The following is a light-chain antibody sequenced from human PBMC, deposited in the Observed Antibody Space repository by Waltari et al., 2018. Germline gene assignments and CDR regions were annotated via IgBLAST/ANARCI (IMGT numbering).Light chain of an antibody. J-gene: IGLJ3*02. Sequence: SSGLTQDPAVSVALGQTVRITCQGAFLRTFFATWYQQKPGQAPLLVIYGKNNRPSGIPDRFSGSSSEDTTSLTITGAQAEDEADYFCSSRDSSGNHVLFGGGTKLTVL. V-gene: IGLV3-19*01. CDR2: GKN. CDR1: FLRTFF. CDR3: SSRDSSGNHVL.